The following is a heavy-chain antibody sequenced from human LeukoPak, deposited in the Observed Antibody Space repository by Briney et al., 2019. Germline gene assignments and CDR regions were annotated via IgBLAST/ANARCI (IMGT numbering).Heavy chain of an antibody. CDR3: ARRSGGSGWYSQGDY. CDR2: ISSSSSYI. Sequence: ETLSLTCTVSGYSISSGYYWGWIRQPPGKGLEWVSSISSSSSYIYYADSVKGRFTISRDNAKNSLYLQMNSLRAEDTAVYYCARRSGGSGWYSQGDYWGQGTLVTVSS. D-gene: IGHD6-19*01. V-gene: IGHV3-21*01. CDR1: GYSISSGYY. J-gene: IGHJ4*02.